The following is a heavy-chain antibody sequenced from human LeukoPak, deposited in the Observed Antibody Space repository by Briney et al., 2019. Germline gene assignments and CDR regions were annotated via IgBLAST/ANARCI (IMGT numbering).Heavy chain of an antibody. D-gene: IGHD3-3*01. CDR1: GGSFSGYY. J-gene: IGHJ6*03. Sequence: PSETLSLTCAVYGGSFSGYYWSWIRQPPGKGLEWIGEINHSGSTDYNPSLKSRVTISVDTSKNQFSLKLSSATAADTAVYYCARGFSRYYDFGDYYYMDVWGKGTTVTVSS. V-gene: IGHV4-34*01. CDR2: INHSGST. CDR3: ARGFSRYYDFGDYYYMDV.